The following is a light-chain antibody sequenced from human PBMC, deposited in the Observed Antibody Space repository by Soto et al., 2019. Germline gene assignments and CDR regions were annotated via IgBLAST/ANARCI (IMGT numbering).Light chain of an antibody. CDR2: EAT. CDR1: SSDVGTYDL. J-gene: IGLJ3*02. Sequence: QSALTQPASVSGSPGQSITIAYTGSSSDVGTYDLVSWYQHHPGAAPKLMIYEATRRPSGISNRFSGSKSGITASLTISGLQAEDEADYYCCSFAGYNSWVFGGGTKVTVL. V-gene: IGLV2-23*01. CDR3: CSFAGYNSWV.